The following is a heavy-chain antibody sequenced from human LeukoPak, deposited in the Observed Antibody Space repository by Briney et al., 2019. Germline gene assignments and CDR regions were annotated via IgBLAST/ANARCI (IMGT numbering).Heavy chain of an antibody. V-gene: IGHV1-69*13. CDR3: ASLAGSGYYGDGFDI. Sequence: ASVEVSCKASGGTFSSYAISWVRQAPGQGLEWMGGIIPIFGTANYAQKFQGRVTITADESTSTAYMELSSLRSEDTAVYYCASLAGSGYYGDGFDIWGQGTMVTVSS. CDR2: IIPIFGTA. J-gene: IGHJ3*02. CDR1: GGTFSSYA. D-gene: IGHD5-18*01.